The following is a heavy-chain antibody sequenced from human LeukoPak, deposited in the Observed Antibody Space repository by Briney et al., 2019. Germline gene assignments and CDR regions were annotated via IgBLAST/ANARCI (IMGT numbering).Heavy chain of an antibody. CDR3: ARDRFWFGELENYFDY. J-gene: IGHJ4*02. V-gene: IGHV3-21*01. CDR2: ISSSSSYI. CDR1: GFTFSSYS. D-gene: IGHD3-10*01. Sequence: GGSLRLSCAASGFTFSSYSMNWVRQAPGKGLEWVSSISSSSSYIYYADSVKGRFTISRDNAKNSLYLQMNSLRAEDTAVYYCARDRFWFGELENYFDYWGQGNLVTVSS.